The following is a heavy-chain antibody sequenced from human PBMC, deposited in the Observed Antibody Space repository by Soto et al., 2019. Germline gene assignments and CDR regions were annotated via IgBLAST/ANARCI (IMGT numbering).Heavy chain of an antibody. CDR2: INHSGST. CDR1: GGSFSGYY. CDR3: ASSSYYDFWSGYYFRQPYYYYGMDV. D-gene: IGHD3-3*01. Sequence: SETLSLTCAVYGGSFSGYYWSWIRQPPGKGLEWIGEINHSGSTNYNPSLKSRVTISVDTSKNQFSLKLSYVTAADTAVYYCASSSYYDFWSGYYFRQPYYYYGMDVWGQGTTVS. V-gene: IGHV4-34*01. J-gene: IGHJ6*02.